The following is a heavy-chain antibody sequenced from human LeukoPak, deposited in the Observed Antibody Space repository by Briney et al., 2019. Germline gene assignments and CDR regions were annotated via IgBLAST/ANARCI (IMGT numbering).Heavy chain of an antibody. CDR1: GYTFTAYY. Sequence: ASVKVSCKVSGYTFTAYYMHWVRQAPEQGLEWMGWINPNSGDTNYAQNFQGRVTMTRDTSISTAYMELSRLRSDGTAVYYRARVLTGDFDYWGQGTLVTVSS. J-gene: IGHJ4*02. CDR2: INPNSGDT. CDR3: ARVLTGDFDY. V-gene: IGHV1-2*02.